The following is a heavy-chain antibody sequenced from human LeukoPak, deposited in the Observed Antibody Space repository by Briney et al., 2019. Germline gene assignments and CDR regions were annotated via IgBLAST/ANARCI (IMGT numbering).Heavy chain of an antibody. V-gene: IGHV1-46*01. CDR3: ARESMSYDSGGPKGDY. J-gene: IGHJ4*02. CDR1: GYTFTSYY. CDR2: INPSGGST. D-gene: IGHD3-22*01. Sequence: ASVKVSCKASGYTFTSYYMHWVRQAPGQGLEWMGIINPSGGSTSYAQKFQGRVTMTRDMSTSTVYMELSSLRSEDTAVYYCARESMSYDSGGPKGDYWGQGTLVTVSS.